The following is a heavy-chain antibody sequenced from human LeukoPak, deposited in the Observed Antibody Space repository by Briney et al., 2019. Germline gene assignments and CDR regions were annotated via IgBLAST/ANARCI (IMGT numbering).Heavy chain of an antibody. Sequence: GGSLRLSCVASGFTLSSYDMHWVRQVPGKGLEWVSFIDTAGASYYAGSVKGRFTISRENAKNSVFLQMNSLRAGDTAVYYCARADYYDSSGYPNWFDPWGQGTLVTVSS. CDR1: GFTLSSYD. V-gene: IGHV3-13*01. J-gene: IGHJ5*02. D-gene: IGHD3-22*01. CDR2: IDTAGAS. CDR3: ARADYYDSSGYPNWFDP.